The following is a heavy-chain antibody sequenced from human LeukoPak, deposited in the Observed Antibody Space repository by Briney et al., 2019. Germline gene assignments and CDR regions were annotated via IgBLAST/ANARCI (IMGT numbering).Heavy chain of an antibody. Sequence: SETLSLTCTVSGGSITSYYWSWIRQPPGKGLEWIGYIYYSGSTYYNPSLKSRVTISVDTSKNQFSLKLSSVTAADTAVYYCARVTTGVYWFDPWGQGTLVTVSS. CDR1: GGSITSYY. V-gene: IGHV4-59*08. CDR2: IYYSGST. J-gene: IGHJ5*02. CDR3: ARVTTGVYWFDP. D-gene: IGHD4-23*01.